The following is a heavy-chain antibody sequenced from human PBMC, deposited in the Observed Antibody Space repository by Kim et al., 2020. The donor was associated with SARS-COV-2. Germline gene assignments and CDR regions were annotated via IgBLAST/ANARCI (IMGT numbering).Heavy chain of an antibody. CDR1: NGSFSNYY. CDR2: INHSGST. J-gene: IGHJ4*02. CDR3: ARSPYYYGSEDDH. Sequence: SETLSLTCAVYNGSFSNYYWSWVRQPPGKGLEWIGEINHSGSTNYNPSLKSRVTISVDRSKNQFSLKLTSVTAADTAVYYCARSPYYYGSEDDHWGQGTLVTVSS. V-gene: IGHV4-34*01. D-gene: IGHD3-10*01.